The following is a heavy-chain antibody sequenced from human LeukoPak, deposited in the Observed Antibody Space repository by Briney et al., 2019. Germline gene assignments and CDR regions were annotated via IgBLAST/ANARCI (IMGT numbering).Heavy chain of an antibody. CDR2: ISDDGSTK. V-gene: IGHV3-30-3*01. CDR1: GFTFSSYA. J-gene: IGHJ4*02. Sequence: GGSLRLSCAASGFTFSSYAMRWVRQAPGKGLEWVAVISDDGSTKYCADSVKGRFTISRDNSKNTVSLQMNSLRPEDTAVYYCARDIDFWGQGTLVTVSS. CDR3: ARDIDF.